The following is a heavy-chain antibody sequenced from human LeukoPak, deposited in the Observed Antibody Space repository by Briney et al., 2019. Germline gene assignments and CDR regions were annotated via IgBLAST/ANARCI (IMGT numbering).Heavy chain of an antibody. CDR1: GFTFSSYA. D-gene: IGHD2-2*01. CDR2: ISGSGGST. J-gene: IGHJ4*02. CDR3: AKDRGYCSSTSCYAGPIDY. V-gene: IGHV3-23*01. Sequence: GGSLRLSCAASGFTFSSYAMSWVRQAPGKGPEWVSAISGSGGSTYYADSVKGRFTISRDNSKNTLYLQMNSLRAEDTAVYYCAKDRGYCSSTSCYAGPIDYWGQGTLVTVSS.